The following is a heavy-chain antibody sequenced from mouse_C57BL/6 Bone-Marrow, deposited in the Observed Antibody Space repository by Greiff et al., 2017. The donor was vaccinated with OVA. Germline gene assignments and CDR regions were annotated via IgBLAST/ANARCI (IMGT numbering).Heavy chain of an antibody. CDR3: ARGGIDGYYPYAMDY. J-gene: IGHJ4*01. V-gene: IGHV3-6*01. CDR2: ISYDGSN. D-gene: IGHD2-3*01. CDR1: GYSITSGYY. Sequence: DVQLQESGPGLVKPSQSLSLTCSVTGYSITSGYYWNWIRQFPGNKLEWMGYISYDGSNNYNPSLKNRISITRDTSKNQFFLKLNSVTTEDTATYYCARGGIDGYYPYAMDYWGQGTSVTVSS.